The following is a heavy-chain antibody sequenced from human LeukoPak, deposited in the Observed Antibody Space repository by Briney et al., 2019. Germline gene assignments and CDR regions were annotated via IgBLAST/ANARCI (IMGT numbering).Heavy chain of an antibody. CDR1: GFTFSSYW. V-gene: IGHV3-7*01. Sequence: GGSLRLSCAASGFTFSSYWMTWVRQAPGKGLEWVANIKQDGSEKYYVDSVKGQFTISRDNAKNSLYLRMNSLRAEDTAVYYCARALGHNPYAMDVWGQGTTVTVSS. CDR2: IKQDGSEK. D-gene: IGHD1-20*01. J-gene: IGHJ6*02. CDR3: ARALGHNPYAMDV.